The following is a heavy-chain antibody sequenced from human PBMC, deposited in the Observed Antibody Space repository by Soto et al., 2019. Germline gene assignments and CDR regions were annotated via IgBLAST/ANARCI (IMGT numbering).Heavy chain of an antibody. Sequence: PGGSLRLSCAASGFTFSSYGMHWVRQAPGKGLEWVSAISGSGGSTYYADSVKGRFTISRDNSKNTLYLQMNSLRAEDTAVYYCAKEGSGWYARGRWFDPWGQGTLVTVSS. CDR1: GFTFSSYG. D-gene: IGHD6-19*01. V-gene: IGHV3-23*01. CDR2: ISGSGGST. J-gene: IGHJ5*02. CDR3: AKEGSGWYARGRWFDP.